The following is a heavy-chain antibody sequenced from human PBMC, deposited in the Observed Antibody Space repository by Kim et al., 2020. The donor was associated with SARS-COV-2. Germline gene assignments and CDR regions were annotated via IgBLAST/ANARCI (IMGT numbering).Heavy chain of an antibody. V-gene: IGHV4-34*01. CDR1: GGSFSNYY. Sequence: SETLSLTCAVYGGSFSNYYWSWIRQSPGKGLEWIGEIIHTGSTRYNPSLESRVTISVDTSKNQFSLKLTSVTDADSAVYYCARGYEYCSGGTCGRPGYWGQGTLVTVSS. J-gene: IGHJ4*02. D-gene: IGHD2-15*01. CDR3: ARGYEYCSGGTCGRPGY. CDR2: IIHTGST.